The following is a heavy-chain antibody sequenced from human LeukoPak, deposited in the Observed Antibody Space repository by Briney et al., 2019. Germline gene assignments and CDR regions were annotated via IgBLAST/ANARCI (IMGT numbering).Heavy chain of an antibody. J-gene: IGHJ4*02. Sequence: SGGSLRLSCVGSGFTFSNYGMHWVRQGPGKGVEWVALIWYDGSRKFYSDSVRGRFTISRDNSKNTLYLEMDSLRDEDTAKYYCAKARDGYNYGHHWGQGTLVTVSS. CDR1: GFTFSNYG. D-gene: IGHD5-24*01. V-gene: IGHV3-33*03. CDR3: AKARDGYNYGHH. CDR2: IWYDGSRK.